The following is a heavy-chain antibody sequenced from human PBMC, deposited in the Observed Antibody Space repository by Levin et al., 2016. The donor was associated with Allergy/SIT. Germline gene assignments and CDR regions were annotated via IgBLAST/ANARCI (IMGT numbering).Heavy chain of an antibody. J-gene: IGHJ4*02. CDR1: GGSISSYY. CDR2: IYYSGST. Sequence: SETLSLTCTVSGGSISSYYWSWIRQPPGKGLEWIGYIYYSGSTNYNPSLKSRVTISVDTSKNQFSLKLSSVTAADTAVYYCARGTAPSESLSIVVVVAATDHSGGQPPDYWGQGTLVTVSS. V-gene: IGHV4-59*12. CDR3: ARGTAPSESLSIVVVVAATDHSGGQPPDY. D-gene: IGHD2-15*01.